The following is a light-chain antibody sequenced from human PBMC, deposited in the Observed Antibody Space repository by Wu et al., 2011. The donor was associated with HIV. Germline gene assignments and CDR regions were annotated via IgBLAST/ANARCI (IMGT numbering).Light chain of an antibody. V-gene: IGKV3-11*01. J-gene: IGKJ5*01. CDR2: DAS. CDR1: QSVSNY. Sequence: ATLSCRASQSVSNYLAWYQQKPGQAPRLLIYDASRRATGIPARFTGSGSGTDFTLTISTLEPEDFAVYYCQQRTKWPLTFGQGTRLEIK. CDR3: QQRTKWPLT.